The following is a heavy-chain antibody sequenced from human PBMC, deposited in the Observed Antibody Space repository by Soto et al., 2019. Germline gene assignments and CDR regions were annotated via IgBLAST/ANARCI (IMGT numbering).Heavy chain of an antibody. Sequence: PGGSLRLSCAASGFTFSSYAMTWVRQAPGKGLEWVSTISGSGYSTFYADSVKGRFAISRDNSKNTVYLQMSSLRVEDTAVYHCAKESRYSDYVRAFDMWGQGTMVTVS. J-gene: IGHJ3*02. V-gene: IGHV3-23*01. CDR2: ISGSGYST. CDR3: AKESRYSDYVRAFDM. D-gene: IGHD5-12*01. CDR1: GFTFSSYA.